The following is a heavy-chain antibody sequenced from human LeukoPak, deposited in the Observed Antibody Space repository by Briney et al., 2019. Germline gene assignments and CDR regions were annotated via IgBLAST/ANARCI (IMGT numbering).Heavy chain of an antibody. Sequence: GGSLRLSCAASGFTFSSYAMSWVRQAPGKGLEWVSAISGSGGSTYYADSVKGRFTISRDNSKNTLYLQMISLRAEDTAVYYCAKDPSYYDILTGYSDYWGQGTLVTVSS. V-gene: IGHV3-23*01. CDR3: AKDPSYYDILTGYSDY. CDR2: ISGSGGST. D-gene: IGHD3-9*01. J-gene: IGHJ4*02. CDR1: GFTFSSYA.